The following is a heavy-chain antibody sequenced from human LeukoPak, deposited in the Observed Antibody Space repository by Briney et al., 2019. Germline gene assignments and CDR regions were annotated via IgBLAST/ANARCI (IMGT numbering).Heavy chain of an antibody. D-gene: IGHD6-13*01. J-gene: IGHJ5*02. CDR2: IYTSGST. CDR1: GGSISSGSYY. V-gene: IGHV4-61*02. Sequence: PSETLSLTCTVSGGSISSGSYYWSWIRQPAGKGLEWIGRIYTSGSTNYNPSLKSRVTISVDTSKNQFSLKLSSVTAADTAVYYCARGSSSWSNWFDPWGQGTLVTLSS. CDR3: ARGSSSWSNWFDP.